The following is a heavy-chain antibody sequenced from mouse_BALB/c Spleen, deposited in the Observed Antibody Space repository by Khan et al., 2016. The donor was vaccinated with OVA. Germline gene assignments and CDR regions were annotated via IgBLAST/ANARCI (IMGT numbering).Heavy chain of an antibody. D-gene: IGHD1-1*01. CDR3: ATLHGNPLAF. CDR2: IDPPNDDS. V-gene: IGHV14-3*02. J-gene: IGHJ3*01. CDR1: GFNIKDTY. Sequence: EVQLQQSGAELVKPGASVKLSCSASGFNIKDTYIHWMKQRPEQGLEWIGRIDPPNDDSKYGPKFQAKATLTADTSSNTAYLQLSSLTSEHTAVYTWATLHGNPLAFWGQGNLVSVSA.